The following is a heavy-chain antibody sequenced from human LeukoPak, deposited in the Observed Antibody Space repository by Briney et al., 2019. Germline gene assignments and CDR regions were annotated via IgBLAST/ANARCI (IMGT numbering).Heavy chain of an antibody. CDR2: IYYSGST. D-gene: IGHD6-19*01. Sequence: PSETLSLTCTVSGGSISSGDYYWSWIRQPPGKGLEWIGYIYYSGSTYYNPSLKSRVTITVDTSKNQFSLKLSSVTAADTAVYYCARVKRSGWYPLDYWGQGTLVTVSS. J-gene: IGHJ4*02. V-gene: IGHV4-30-4*01. CDR1: GGSISSGDYY. CDR3: ARVKRSGWYPLDY.